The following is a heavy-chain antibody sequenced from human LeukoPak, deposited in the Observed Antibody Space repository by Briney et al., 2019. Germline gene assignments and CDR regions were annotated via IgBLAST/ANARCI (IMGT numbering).Heavy chain of an antibody. CDR3: AKLNYASGGYAFDI. J-gene: IGHJ3*02. Sequence: PSETLSLTCTVSGGSISSSRYYWGWIRQPPGKGLEWIGSIYYSGSTYYNSSLKSRVTISVDTSKNQFSLKLSSVTAADTAVYHCAKLNYASGGYAFDIWGQGTMVTVSS. CDR2: IYYSGST. V-gene: IGHV4-39*01. CDR1: GGSISSSRYY. D-gene: IGHD2-2*01.